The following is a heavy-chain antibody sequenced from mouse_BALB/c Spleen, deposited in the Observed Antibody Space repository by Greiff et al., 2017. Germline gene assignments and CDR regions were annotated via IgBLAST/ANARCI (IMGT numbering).Heavy chain of an antibody. J-gene: IGHJ2*01. Sequence: QVHVKQSGAELAKPGASVKMSCKASGYTFTSYWMHWVKQRPGQGLEWIGYINPSTGYTEYNQKFKDKATLTADKSSSTAYMQLSSLTSEDSAVYYCARDYYGSSYQYYFDYWGQGTTLTVSS. CDR3: ARDYYGSSYQYYFDY. CDR1: GYTFTSYW. CDR2: INPSTGYT. V-gene: IGHV1-7*01. D-gene: IGHD1-1*01.